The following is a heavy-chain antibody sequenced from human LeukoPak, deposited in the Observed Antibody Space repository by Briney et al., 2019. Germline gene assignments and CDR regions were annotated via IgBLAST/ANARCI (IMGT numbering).Heavy chain of an antibody. CDR1: GYTFTSYY. CDR2: INPSGGST. V-gene: IGHV1-46*01. CDR3: ASESSTMVRGVPLTQIDY. Sequence: ASVKVSCKASGYTFTSYYMHWVRQAPGQGLEWMGIINPSGGSTSYAQKFQGRVTMTRDTSTSTVYMELSSLRSEDTAVYYCASESSTMVRGVPLTQIDYWGQGTLVTVSS. J-gene: IGHJ4*02. D-gene: IGHD3-10*01.